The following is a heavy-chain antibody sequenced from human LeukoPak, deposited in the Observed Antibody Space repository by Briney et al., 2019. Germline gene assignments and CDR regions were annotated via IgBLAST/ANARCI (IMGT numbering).Heavy chain of an antibody. D-gene: IGHD3-10*01. CDR2: ISYDGSNK. V-gene: IGHV3-30-3*01. CDR3: ARDLGLWFGELSTFDY. Sequence: GGSLRLSCAASGFTFSSYAMHWVRQAPGKGLEWVAVISYDGSNKYYADSVKGRFTISRDNSKNTLYLQMNSLRAEDTAVYYCARDLGLWFGELSTFDYWGQGTLVTVSS. J-gene: IGHJ4*02. CDR1: GFTFSSYA.